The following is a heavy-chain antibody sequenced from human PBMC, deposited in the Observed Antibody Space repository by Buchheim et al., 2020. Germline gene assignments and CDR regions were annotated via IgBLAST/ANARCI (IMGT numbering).Heavy chain of an antibody. V-gene: IGHV4-30-4*01. J-gene: IGHJ5*02. Sequence: QVQLQESGPGLVKPSQTLSLTCTVSGGSISSGDYYWSWIRQPPGEGLEWIGYIYYSGSTYYNPSLKSRVTISVHTSKNQFSLKLSSVTAADTAVYYCARGKSLRYGAGGWFDPWGQGTL. CDR3: ARGKSLRYGAGGWFDP. D-gene: IGHD3-10*01. CDR1: GGSISSGDYY. CDR2: IYYSGST.